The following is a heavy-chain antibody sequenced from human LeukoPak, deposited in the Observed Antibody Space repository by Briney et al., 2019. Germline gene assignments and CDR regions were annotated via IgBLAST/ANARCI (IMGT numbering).Heavy chain of an antibody. Sequence: ASLKVSCTASGYTFTAYYIHWVRQAPGQGPEWLGWIYPNTGDTRFPQKFQGRVTMTRDTSISTAYMELTRLRSDDTAVYYCARVTGQNNDAFDIWGQGTMVTVSS. CDR3: ARVTGQNNDAFDI. CDR1: GYTFTAYY. D-gene: IGHD2-8*02. J-gene: IGHJ3*02. CDR2: IYPNTGDT. V-gene: IGHV1-2*02.